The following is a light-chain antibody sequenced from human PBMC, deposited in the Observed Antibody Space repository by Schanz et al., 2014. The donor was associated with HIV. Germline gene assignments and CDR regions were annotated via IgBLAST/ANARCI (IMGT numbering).Light chain of an antibody. V-gene: IGLV1-44*01. CDR3: ATCDDRLEGWV. Sequence: QSVLTQPPSASGTPGQRVTISCSGSSSNFRSNAVNWAQQLPGPAPKLVLYNTYHRPSGVPDRFSGSQSGTSASLAISGLQSEDEADFYCATCDDRLEGWVFGGGTKLTVL. CDR1: SSNFRSNA. J-gene: IGLJ3*02. CDR2: NTY.